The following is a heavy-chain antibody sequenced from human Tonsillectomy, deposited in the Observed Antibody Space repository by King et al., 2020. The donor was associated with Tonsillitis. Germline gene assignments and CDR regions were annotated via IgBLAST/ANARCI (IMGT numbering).Heavy chain of an antibody. J-gene: IGHJ4*02. V-gene: IGHV3-49*04. Sequence: VQLVESGGGLVQPGRSLRLSCTASGFTFGDYAMSWVRQAPGKGLEWVGFIGSKAYGGTTEYAASVKGGFTISRDDSKSIAYLQMNSLKTEDTAVYYCTRRTTWVDYWGQGTLVTVSS. D-gene: IGHD1-1*01. CDR3: TRRTTWVDY. CDR1: GFTFGDYA. CDR2: IGSKAYGGTT.